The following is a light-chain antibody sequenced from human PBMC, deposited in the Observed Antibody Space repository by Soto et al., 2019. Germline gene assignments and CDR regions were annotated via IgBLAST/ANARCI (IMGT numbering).Light chain of an antibody. Sequence: EIVMTQSPATLSVSPGERATLSCRASQSVSSNLAWYQQKPGQAPRLLIYGASTRATGIPARFSGSRSGTDFTLTISSLQSEDFAVYYCQQYNNCPYTFGQGTKLEIK. V-gene: IGKV3-15*01. CDR2: GAS. CDR1: QSVSSN. CDR3: QQYNNCPYT. J-gene: IGKJ2*01.